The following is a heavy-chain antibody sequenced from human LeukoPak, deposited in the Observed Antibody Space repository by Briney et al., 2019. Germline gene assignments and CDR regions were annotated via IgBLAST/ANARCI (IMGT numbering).Heavy chain of an antibody. CDR1: GFTFSSYS. V-gene: IGHV3-21*01. CDR3: ARDPYYYDSSGYYGEGFDY. CDR2: ISSSRNYI. D-gene: IGHD3-22*01. Sequence: GGSLRLSCAASGFTFSSYSMNWVRQAPGKGLEWVSYISSSRNYIFYADSVKGRFTISRDNDKNSLYLQMNSLRAEDTAVYYCARDPYYYDSSGYYGEGFDYWGQGTLVTVSS. J-gene: IGHJ4*02.